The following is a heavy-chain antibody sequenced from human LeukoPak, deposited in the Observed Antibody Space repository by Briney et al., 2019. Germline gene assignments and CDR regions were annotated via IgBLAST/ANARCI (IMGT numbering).Heavy chain of an antibody. V-gene: IGHV4-59*08. D-gene: IGHD6-13*01. CDR2: IYYSGST. CDR1: GGSISSYY. Sequence: PSETLSLTCTVSGGSISSYYWSWIRQPPGKGLEWIGYIYYSGSTNYNPSLKSRVTISVDTSKNQFSLKLTSVTAADTAVYYCARQGGIAAAATNFDYWGQGTLVTVSS. J-gene: IGHJ4*02. CDR3: ARQGGIAAAATNFDY.